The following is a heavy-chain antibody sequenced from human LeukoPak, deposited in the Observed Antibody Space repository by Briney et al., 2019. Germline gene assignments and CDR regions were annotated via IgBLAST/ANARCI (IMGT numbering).Heavy chain of an antibody. CDR2: IIPIFGTA. D-gene: IGHD4-23*01. CDR3: AREGYGGNSEAVAFDI. J-gene: IGHJ3*02. CDR1: GGTFSSYA. V-gene: IGHV1-69*13. Sequence: ASVKVSCKASGGTFSSYAISWVRQAPGRGLEWMGGIIPIFGTANYAQKFQGRVTITADESTSTAYMELSSLRSEDTAVYYCAREGYGGNSEAVAFDIWGQGTMVTVSS.